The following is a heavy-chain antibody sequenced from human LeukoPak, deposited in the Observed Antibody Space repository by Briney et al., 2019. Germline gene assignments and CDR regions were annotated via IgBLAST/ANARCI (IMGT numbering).Heavy chain of an antibody. CDR1: GVTVRSNY. V-gene: IGHV3-53*01. CDR2: IYSGGST. CDR3: ARINYYFYYGMDV. J-gene: IGHJ6*02. Sequence: GGSLRLSCAASGVTVRSNYMSWVRQAPGKGLEWVSVIYSGGSTYYADSVKGRFTISRDNSKNTLYRQMNSLRAEDTAVYYCARINYYFYYGMDVWGHGTTVTVSS.